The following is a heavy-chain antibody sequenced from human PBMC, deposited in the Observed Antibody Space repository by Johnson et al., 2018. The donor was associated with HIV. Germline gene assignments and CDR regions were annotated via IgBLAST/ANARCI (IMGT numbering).Heavy chain of an antibody. Sequence: VQLVESGGGVVQPGRSLRLSCAASVFTFSDYYMSWIRQAPGKGLEWVSYISSSGSTIYYADSVKGRFTISRDNAKNSLYLQMNSLRAEDTAVYYCAREDTRGAFDIWGQGTMVTVSS. CDR2: ISSSGSTI. CDR1: VFTFSDYY. J-gene: IGHJ3*02. D-gene: IGHD5-18*01. CDR3: AREDTRGAFDI. V-gene: IGHV3-11*04.